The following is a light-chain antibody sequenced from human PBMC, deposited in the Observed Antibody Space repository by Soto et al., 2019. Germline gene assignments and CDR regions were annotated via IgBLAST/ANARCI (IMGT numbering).Light chain of an antibody. CDR3: SSFTSINTWV. CDR1: SSDVGCYNY. V-gene: IGLV2-14*01. CDR2: EVS. J-gene: IGLJ3*02. Sequence: QSVLTQPASVSGSPGQSITISCTGTSSDVGCYNYVSWYQQHPGKAPKLMIYEVSNRPSGVSNRFSGAKSGNTASLTISGLQAEDEADYYCSSFTSINTWVFGGGTKLTVL.